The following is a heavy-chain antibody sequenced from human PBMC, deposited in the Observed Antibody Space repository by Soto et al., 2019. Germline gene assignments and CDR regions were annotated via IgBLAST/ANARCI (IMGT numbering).Heavy chain of an antibody. J-gene: IGHJ6*02. CDR1: GGSISSYY. CDR3: ARLRAVAGGYYYYYYGMDV. V-gene: IGHV4-59*01. CDR2: IYYSGST. D-gene: IGHD6-19*01. Sequence: PSETLSLTCTVSGGSISSYYWSWIRQPPGKGLEWIGYIYYSGSTNHNPSLKSRVTISVDTSKNQFSLKLSSVTAADTAVYYCARLRAVAGGYYYYYYGMDVWGQGTTVTVSS.